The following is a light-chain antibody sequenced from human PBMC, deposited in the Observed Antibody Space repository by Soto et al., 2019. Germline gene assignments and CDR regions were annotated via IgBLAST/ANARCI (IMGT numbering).Light chain of an antibody. Sequence: DIELTQSPPSLAASVGDRVTITCRACQNINNYLIWYQQKPGKAPQLLIYGASILQSGVPSRFSGSASGTDFTLTIGSLQPEDFATYYCQESYSVPGTFGQGTKVEI. CDR1: QNINNY. V-gene: IGKV1-39*01. J-gene: IGKJ1*01. CDR2: GAS. CDR3: QESYSVPGT.